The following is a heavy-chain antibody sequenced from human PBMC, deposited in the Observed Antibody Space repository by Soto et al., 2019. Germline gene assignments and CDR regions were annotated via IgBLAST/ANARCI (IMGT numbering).Heavy chain of an antibody. CDR3: ASDMQAGFTHYFDP. CDR2: TSYSGHT. V-gene: IGHV4-59*01. D-gene: IGHD6-19*01. J-gene: IGHJ5*02. CDR1: CGSITSYR. Sequence: SETLSLRWVVSCGSITSYRWRWIRQFPGKGLEWISYTSYSGHTNYNPSLKSRGTISMDTYNNQLSLKLTYMNAADTAVYYCASDMQAGFTHYFDPWGQGTLVTVSS.